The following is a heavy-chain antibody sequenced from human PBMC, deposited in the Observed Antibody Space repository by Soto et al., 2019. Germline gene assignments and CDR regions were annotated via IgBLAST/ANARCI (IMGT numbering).Heavy chain of an antibody. J-gene: IGHJ6*03. CDR1: GGSISSYY. CDR3: ARESILSPTYYDFWSAPYYYYYYMDV. CDR2: IYYSGST. Sequence: SETLSLTCTVSGGSISSYYWSWIRQPPGKGLEWIGYIYYSGSTNYNPSLKSRVTISVDTSKNQFSLKLSSVTAADTAVYYCARESILSPTYYDFWSAPYYYYYYMDVWGKGTTVTVSS. V-gene: IGHV4-59*01. D-gene: IGHD3-3*01.